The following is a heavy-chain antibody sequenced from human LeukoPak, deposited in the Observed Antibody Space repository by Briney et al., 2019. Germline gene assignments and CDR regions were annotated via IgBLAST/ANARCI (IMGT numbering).Heavy chain of an antibody. V-gene: IGHV3-74*01. J-gene: IGHJ4*02. CDR3: VRDLILVWTPGDDFDF. D-gene: IGHD3-16*01. CDR1: GFTFSGYC. Sequence: PGVSLRLSCAASGFTFSGYCMHWVRQAPGKGLEWVSRINEDASIITYADSVKGRFIISRDNTKNSLYLQMNSLRADDTAVYYCVRDLILVWTPGDDFDFWGQGTLVTVSS. CDR2: INEDASII.